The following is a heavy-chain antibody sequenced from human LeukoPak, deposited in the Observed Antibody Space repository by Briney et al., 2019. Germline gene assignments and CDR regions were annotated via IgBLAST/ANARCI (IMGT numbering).Heavy chain of an antibody. V-gene: IGHV3-48*03. J-gene: IGHJ4*02. CDR3: ARSPNYKGYFDY. D-gene: IGHD3-10*01. Sequence: GGSLRLSCAAYGFTFSSYEMEWVRQAPGKGLEWLSYISSFSSTISHADSVMGRFTISRDNAKNSLYLQMNSLRAEDTAVYYWARSPNYKGYFDYWGQGTLVTVSS. CDR2: ISSFSSTI. CDR1: GFTFSSYE.